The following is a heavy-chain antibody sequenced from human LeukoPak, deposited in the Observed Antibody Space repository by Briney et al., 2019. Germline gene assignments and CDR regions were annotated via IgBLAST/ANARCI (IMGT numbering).Heavy chain of an antibody. Sequence: GESLKISCKGSGDTFATSWIGWVRQLPGKGLEWMGVNYPGDSRTRYNPSFQGQVTISADRSINTAYLQWNSLKASDTAMYYCGRRKFSSPWSDPWGQGTLVTVSS. CDR3: GRRKFSSPWSDP. CDR1: GDTFATSW. J-gene: IGHJ5*02. CDR2: NYPGDSRT. D-gene: IGHD2-2*01. V-gene: IGHV5-51*01.